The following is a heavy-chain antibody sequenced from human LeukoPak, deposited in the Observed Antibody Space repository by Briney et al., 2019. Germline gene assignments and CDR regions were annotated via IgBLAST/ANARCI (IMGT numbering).Heavy chain of an antibody. D-gene: IGHD5-18*01. J-gene: IGHJ3*01. Sequence: PSETLSLTCTVSGGSISNYYWSWIRQPPGKGLEWIGYIHYSGKTTYSPPLKSRVIISVDTSKNQVSLRLSSVTAVDTAVYYCARSPERCGYSHGVDAFDVWGQGTMVTVSS. CDR2: IHYSGKT. CDR1: GGSISNYY. CDR3: ARSPERCGYSHGVDAFDV. V-gene: IGHV4-59*08.